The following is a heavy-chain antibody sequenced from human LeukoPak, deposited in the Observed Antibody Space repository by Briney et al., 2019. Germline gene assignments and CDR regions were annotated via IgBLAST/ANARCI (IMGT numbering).Heavy chain of an antibody. J-gene: IGHJ6*03. D-gene: IGHD4-17*01. Sequence: SETLSLTCTVSGGSISSSSYYWGWIRQPPGKGLEWNGEINHSGSTNYNPSLKSRVTISVDTSKNQFSLKLSSVTAADTAVYYCARHGNDYEQYYYYYMDVWGKGTTVTISS. V-gene: IGHV4-39*01. CDR1: GGSISSSSYY. CDR2: INHSGST. CDR3: ARHGNDYEQYYYYYMDV.